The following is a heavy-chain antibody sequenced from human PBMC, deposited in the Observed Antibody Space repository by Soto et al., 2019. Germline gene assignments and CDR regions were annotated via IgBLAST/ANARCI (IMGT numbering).Heavy chain of an antibody. J-gene: IGHJ6*02. D-gene: IGHD3-22*01. V-gene: IGHV3-23*01. Sequence: EVQLLESGGGLVQTGGSLRLTCAASGFTFSSYAMSWVRQAPGKGLEWVSGISDSGGGTYYADSVKGRFTISRDNSKNTLYPQMNSRRAEDTDVYYCAKVGQYDSNGYYGVHYYYYGVDVWGQGTTVTVAS. CDR1: GFTFSSYA. CDR3: AKVGQYDSNGYYGVHYYYYGVDV. CDR2: ISDSGGGT.